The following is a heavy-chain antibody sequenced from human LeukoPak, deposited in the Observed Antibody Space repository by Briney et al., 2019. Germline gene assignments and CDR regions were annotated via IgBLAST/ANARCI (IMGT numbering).Heavy chain of an antibody. Sequence: GGSLRLSCAASGFTFSDYYMSWIRQAPGKGLEWVSYISSSGSTIYYADSVKGRFTISRDNAKNSLYLQMNSLRAEDTAVYYCAREPLAYCGGDCYGSPYYFDYWGQGTLVTVSS. CDR3: AREPLAYCGGDCYGSPYYFDY. J-gene: IGHJ4*02. CDR1: GFTFSDYY. CDR2: ISSSGSTI. V-gene: IGHV3-11*04. D-gene: IGHD2-21*02.